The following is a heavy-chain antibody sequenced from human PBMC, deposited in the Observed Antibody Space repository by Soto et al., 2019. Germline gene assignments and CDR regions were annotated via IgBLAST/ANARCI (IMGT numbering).Heavy chain of an antibody. CDR2: ISGNGDST. CDR1: GFTFSSYA. V-gene: IGHV3-64*01. CDR3: ARRGYGLYFDY. J-gene: IGHJ4*02. D-gene: IGHD3-10*01. Sequence: EVQLVESGGGLVQPGGSLRLSCAASGFTFSSYAMHWVRQAPGKGLEYVSVISGNGDSTYYANSVKGRFTISRDNSKNTLYLQMGSLRAEAMAVYDCARRGYGLYFDYWGQGTLVTVCS.